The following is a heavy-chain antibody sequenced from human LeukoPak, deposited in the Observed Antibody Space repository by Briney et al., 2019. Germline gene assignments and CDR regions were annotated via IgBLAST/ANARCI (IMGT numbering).Heavy chain of an antibody. J-gene: IGHJ4*02. CDR3: ARDLEHCRNINCSNSAY. CDR2: ISTYNGNT. CDR1: GYNFDRYG. V-gene: IGHV1-18*04. Sequence: ASVKVSCKGSGYNFDRYGVNWVRQAPGQGLEWVGWISTYNGNTFYAQKFEGRVSMTTDTSTNTVYMDLRSLRSDDTAVYYCARDLEHCRNINCSNSAYWGQGTLVTVSS. D-gene: IGHD2-2*01.